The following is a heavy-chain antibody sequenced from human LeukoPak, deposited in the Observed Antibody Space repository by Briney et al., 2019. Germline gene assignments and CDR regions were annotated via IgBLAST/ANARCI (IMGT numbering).Heavy chain of an antibody. Sequence: GGSLRLSCEVSGFTVTSNYMTWVRQAPGKGLEWVSVIYSSRTTKYSDSVKGRFTISRDNAKNSLYLQMNSLRAEDTAVYYCARGRTSGGMTTDIDYWGQGTLVTVSS. D-gene: IGHD4-11*01. CDR1: GFTVTSNY. CDR2: IYSSRTT. V-gene: IGHV3-53*01. J-gene: IGHJ4*02. CDR3: ARGRTSGGMTTDIDY.